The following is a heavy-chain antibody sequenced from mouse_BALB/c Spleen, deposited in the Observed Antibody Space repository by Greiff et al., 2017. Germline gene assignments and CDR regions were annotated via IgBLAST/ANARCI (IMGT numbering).Heavy chain of an antibody. CDR2: ISSGGSYT. CDR3: TRDRGGNYVGFAY. Sequence: EVMLVESGGGLVKPGGSLKLSCAASGFTFSSYTMSWVRQTPEKRLEWVATISSGGSYTYYPDSVKGRFTISRDNAKNTLYLQMSSLKSEDTAMYYCTRDRGGNYVGFAYWGQGTLVTVSA. D-gene: IGHD2-1*01. CDR1: GFTFSSYT. J-gene: IGHJ3*01. V-gene: IGHV5-6-4*01.